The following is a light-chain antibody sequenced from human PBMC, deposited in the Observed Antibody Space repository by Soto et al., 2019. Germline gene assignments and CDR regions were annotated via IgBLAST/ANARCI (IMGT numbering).Light chain of an antibody. CDR3: QQNDNSLFT. CDR1: QSVSSN. CDR2: GAS. V-gene: IGKV3-20*01. J-gene: IGKJ3*01. Sequence: EIVLTQSPATLSVSPGERATLSCRASQSVSSNLAWYQQKPGQAPRLLIYGASSRATGVPDRFSGSGSGTDFTLTISRLEPEDFAVYYCQQNDNSLFTFGPGTKVDIK.